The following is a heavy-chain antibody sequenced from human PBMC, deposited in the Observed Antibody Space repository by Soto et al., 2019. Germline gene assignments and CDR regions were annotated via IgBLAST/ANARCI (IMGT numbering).Heavy chain of an antibody. CDR2: ISRDGTRT. CDR3: ASGAAF. V-gene: IGHV3-74*01. CDR1: GFTLSNGW. J-gene: IGHJ4*02. D-gene: IGHD6-25*01. Sequence: VESGGGLAQPGGSLRLSCAASGFTLSNGWMHWVRQTPGKGLLWVSRISRDGTRTDYADSVEGRFTVSWDNARNTLSLQMSSLRVEDTALYYCASGAAFRGQGILVTVSS.